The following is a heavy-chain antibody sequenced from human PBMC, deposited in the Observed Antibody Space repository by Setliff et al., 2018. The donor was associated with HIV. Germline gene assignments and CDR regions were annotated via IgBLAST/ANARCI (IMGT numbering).Heavy chain of an antibody. D-gene: IGHD4-17*01. J-gene: IGHJ6*02. Sequence: GGSLRLSCAASGFTFSSYAMSWVRQAPGKGLEWVAVIWSDGSNKFYADSVKGRFTISRDNSKNTLYLQMNSLRVEDTAVYYCAKEVTADYPPGDGMDVWGQGTAVTVSS. V-gene: IGHV3-33*06. CDR3: AKEVTADYPPGDGMDV. CDR2: IWSDGSNK. CDR1: GFTFSSYA.